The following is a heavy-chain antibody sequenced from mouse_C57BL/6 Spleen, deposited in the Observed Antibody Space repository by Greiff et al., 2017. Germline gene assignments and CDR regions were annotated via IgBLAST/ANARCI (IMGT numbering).Heavy chain of an antibody. J-gene: IGHJ2*01. V-gene: IGHV5-4*01. D-gene: IGHD2-5*01. Sequence: EVHLVESGGGLVKPGGSLKLPCAASGFTFSSYAMSWVRQTPEKRLEWVATISDGGSYAYYPDNVKGRFTISRDNAKNNLYLQMSHLKSEDTAMYYCAREGSNYDFDYWGQGTTLTVSS. CDR1: GFTFSSYA. CDR2: ISDGGSYA. CDR3: AREGSNYDFDY.